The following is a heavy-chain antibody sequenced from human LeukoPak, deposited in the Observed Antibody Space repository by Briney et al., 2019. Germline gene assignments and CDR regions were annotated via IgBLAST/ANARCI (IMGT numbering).Heavy chain of an antibody. J-gene: IGHJ4*01. CDR1: GFTFSSYG. CDR3: ATDIRSSPLGF. V-gene: IGHV3-66*01. D-gene: IGHD3-9*01. Sequence: GRSLRLSCAASGFTFSSYGMNWVRQAPGKGLEWVSIIYAGGSTYYADSVKGRFTISRDSSNNTLFLQMSNLRADDSGLYYCATDIRSSPLGFWGHGTLVTVSS. CDR2: IYAGGST.